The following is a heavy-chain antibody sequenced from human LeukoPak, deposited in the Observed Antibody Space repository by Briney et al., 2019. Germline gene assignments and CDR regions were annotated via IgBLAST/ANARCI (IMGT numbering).Heavy chain of an antibody. CDR1: GFTFSSYS. Sequence: GGSLGLSCAASGFTFSSYSMNWVRQAPGKGLEWVSSISSSSSYIYYADSVKGRFTISRDNAKNSPYLQMNSLRAEDTAVYYCARDLYCSSTSCYRSYYYYYMDVWGKGTTVTVSS. CDR2: ISSSSSYI. D-gene: IGHD2-2*01. CDR3: ARDLYCSSTSCYRSYYYYYMDV. V-gene: IGHV3-21*01. J-gene: IGHJ6*03.